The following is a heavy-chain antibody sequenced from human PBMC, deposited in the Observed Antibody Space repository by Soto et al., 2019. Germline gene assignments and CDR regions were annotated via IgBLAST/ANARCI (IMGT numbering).Heavy chain of an antibody. J-gene: IGHJ6*02. Sequence: EVQLVESGGGLVQPGGSLRLSCEASGFTFSNYYMTWVRQAPGKGLEWVSYISSSSSSIDYADSVQGRFSISRDNAKSSLYLQMNNLRDEDTAVYYCARRYSSTSRTMDVWGQGTTVTVSS. CDR3: ARRYSSTSRTMDV. CDR1: GFTFSNYY. CDR2: ISSSSSSI. D-gene: IGHD6-13*01. V-gene: IGHV3-48*02.